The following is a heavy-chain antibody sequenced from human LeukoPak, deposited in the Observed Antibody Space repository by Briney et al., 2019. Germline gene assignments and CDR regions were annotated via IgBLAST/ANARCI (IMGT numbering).Heavy chain of an antibody. D-gene: IGHD3-3*01. CDR1: GDSVSSNRAA. V-gene: IGHV6-1*01. J-gene: IGHJ5*02. Sequence: TSQTLSLTCAISGDSVSSNRAAWNWFRQSPSRGLEWLGRTYYTSKWYNDYAVSVKSRITVNPDTSKNQFSLHLNSVTPEDTAVYYCERQGFRRFDPWGQGTLVTVSS. CDR2: TYYTSKWYN. CDR3: ERQGFRRFDP.